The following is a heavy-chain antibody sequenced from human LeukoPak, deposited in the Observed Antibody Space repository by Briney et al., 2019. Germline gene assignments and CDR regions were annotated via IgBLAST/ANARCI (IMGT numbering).Heavy chain of an antibody. CDR1: GYSFTSYW. CDR2: IYPGDSDT. J-gene: IGHJ3*02. V-gene: IGHV5-51*01. D-gene: IGHD6-19*01. CDR3: ARLKTGYSSGWYSGAFDI. Sequence: GESLKISCKGSGYSFTSYWIGWVRQVPGKGLEWMGIIYPGDSDTRYSPSFQGQVTISADKSISTAYLQWSSLKASDTAMYYCARLKTGYSSGWYSGAFDIWGQGTMVTVSS.